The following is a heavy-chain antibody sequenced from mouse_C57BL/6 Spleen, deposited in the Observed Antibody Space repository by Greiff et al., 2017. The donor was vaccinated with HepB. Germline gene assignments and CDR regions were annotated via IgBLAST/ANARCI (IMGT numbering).Heavy chain of an antibody. CDR3: ARIKKIVATYFDY. D-gene: IGHD1-1*01. CDR1: GYTFTSYW. J-gene: IGHJ2*01. Sequence: VKLQESGAELVKAGASVKMSCKASGYTFTSYWMHWVKQRLGQGLEWFAETNPTNGRTYYNEKFKSKATLTVDKYSSTAYMLLSGPTFEDSAVYYCARIKKIVATYFDYWGQGTTLTVTS. CDR2: TNPTNGRT. V-gene: IGHV1S81*02.